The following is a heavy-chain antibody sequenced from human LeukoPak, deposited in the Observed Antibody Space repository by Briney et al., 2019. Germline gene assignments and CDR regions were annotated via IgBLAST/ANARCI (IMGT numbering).Heavy chain of an antibody. Sequence: PSETLSLTCTVSGGSISSYYWSWIRQPAGKGLEWIGRIYTSGSTNYNPSLKSRVTMSVDTSKNQFSLKLSSVTAAETAVYYCAGVGDYYDSSGYDDYWGQGTLVTVSS. D-gene: IGHD3-22*01. CDR2: IYTSGST. J-gene: IGHJ4*02. CDR1: GGSISSYY. CDR3: AGVGDYYDSSGYDDY. V-gene: IGHV4-4*07.